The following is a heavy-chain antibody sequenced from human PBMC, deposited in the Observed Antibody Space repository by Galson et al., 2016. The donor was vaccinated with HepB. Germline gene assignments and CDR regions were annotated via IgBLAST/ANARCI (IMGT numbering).Heavy chain of an antibody. D-gene: IGHD3-22*01. CDR2: IKSNGDTT. CDR3: ARDHFYDSRGYYLDY. J-gene: IGHJ4*02. CDR1: GFSFSTYT. V-gene: IGHV3-64*01. Sequence: SLRLSCAASGFSFSTYTMHWVRQAPGRGPEYVSAIKSNGDTTYYANSVKGRFTISRDNSKNTLYLQMGSMRAEDTAIYYCARDHFYDSRGYYLDYGGQGTLATVSS.